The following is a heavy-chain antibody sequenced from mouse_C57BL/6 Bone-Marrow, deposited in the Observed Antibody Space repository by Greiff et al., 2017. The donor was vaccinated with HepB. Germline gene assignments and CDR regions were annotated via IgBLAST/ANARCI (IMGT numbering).Heavy chain of an antibody. CDR3: TRLAGTGDYFDY. CDR2: ISSGGDYI. J-gene: IGHJ2*01. V-gene: IGHV5-9-1*02. D-gene: IGHD4-1*01. CDR1: GFTFSSYA. Sequence: EVQLVESGEGLVKPGGSLKLSCAASGFTFSSYAMSWVRQTPEKRLEWVAYISSGGDYIYYADTVKGRFTISRDNARNTLYLQMSSLKSEDTAMYYCTRLAGTGDYFDYWGQGTTLTVSS.